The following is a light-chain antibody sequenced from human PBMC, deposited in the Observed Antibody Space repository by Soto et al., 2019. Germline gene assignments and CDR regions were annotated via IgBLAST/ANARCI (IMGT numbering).Light chain of an antibody. CDR3: QQYNSYPLT. CDR1: QNISNW. V-gene: IGKV1-5*03. J-gene: IGKJ1*01. Sequence: DLQIPPPPSPVSASVGDRATTSRRASQNISNWLAWYQQKPGKAPKLLIYEASSLESGVPSRFGGSRSGTEFTLTISSLQPEDFATYYCQQYNSYPLTFGEGTKVDIK. CDR2: EAS.